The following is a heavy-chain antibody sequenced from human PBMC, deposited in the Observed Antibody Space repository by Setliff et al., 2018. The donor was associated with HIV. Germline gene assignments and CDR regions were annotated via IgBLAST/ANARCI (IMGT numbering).Heavy chain of an antibody. J-gene: IGHJ4*02. CDR3: ARCSYLDWFDYFDS. CDR1: GGSISSGSYY. V-gene: IGHV4-61*10. CDR2: INHSGST. D-gene: IGHD3-9*01. Sequence: SETLSLTCTVSGGSISSGSYYWSWIRQPAGKGLEWIGEINHSGSTNYNSSLKSRVTLSVDTSKNQFSLKLTSVTAADTAVYYCARCSYLDWFDYFDSWGQGTLVTVSS.